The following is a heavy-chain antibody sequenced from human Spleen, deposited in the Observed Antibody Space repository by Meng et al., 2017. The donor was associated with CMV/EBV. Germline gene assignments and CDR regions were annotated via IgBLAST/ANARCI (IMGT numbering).Heavy chain of an antibody. D-gene: IGHD6-6*01. CDR1: GFTFTSSSA. J-gene: IGHJ4*02. CDR2: IVFGSGDT. CDR3: ARDGRTYSSSAYCFDY. Sequence: SVKVSCKSSGFTFTSSSAVQWVRQARGQRLEWIGWIVFGSGDTNYAQMFQTRVTITRDMSTSTAYMELLSLRSEDTAVYYCARDGRTYSSSAYCFDYWGQGTLVTVSS. V-gene: IGHV1-58*01.